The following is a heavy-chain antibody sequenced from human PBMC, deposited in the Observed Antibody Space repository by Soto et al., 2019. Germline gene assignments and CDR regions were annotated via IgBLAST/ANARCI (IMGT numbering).Heavy chain of an antibody. D-gene: IGHD6-6*01. Sequence: GGSLRLSCAASGFIFSDHYMSWIRQAPGKGLEWVSYISGSGSYTNYADSVKGRFTISRDNAKNSLYLQIYSLRAEDTAVYYCAMAQITAQYYFDYWGQGALVTVSS. CDR2: ISGSGSYT. J-gene: IGHJ4*02. V-gene: IGHV3-11*06. CDR3: AMAQITAQYYFDY. CDR1: GFIFSDHY.